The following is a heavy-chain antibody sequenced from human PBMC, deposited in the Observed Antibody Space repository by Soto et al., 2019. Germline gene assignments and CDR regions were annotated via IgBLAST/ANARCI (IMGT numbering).Heavy chain of an antibody. J-gene: IGHJ4*02. V-gene: IGHV3-21*01. CDR1: GFTFSSYS. CDR2: ISSSSSYI. CDR3: ARDPSGSSGYSSGWYYFDY. D-gene: IGHD6-19*01. Sequence: EVQLVESGGGLVKPGGSLRLSCAASGFTFSSYSMNWVRQAPGKGLEWVSSISSSSSYIYYADSVKGRFTISRDNAKNSLYLQMNSLRAEDTAVYYCARDPSGSSGYSSGWYYFDYWGQGTLVTVSS.